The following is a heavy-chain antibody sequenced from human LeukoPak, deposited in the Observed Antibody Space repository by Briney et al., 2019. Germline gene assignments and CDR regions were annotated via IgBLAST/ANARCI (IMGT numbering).Heavy chain of an antibody. CDR2: INGGHT. CDR3: AKEAAGIAAAEN. Sequence: PGGSLRLSCVASGFTFSSYGMSWVRQPPGKGLEWVSAINGGHTYYADSVKGRFTISRDDSKNTVFLQMNSLRAEDTAVYYSAKEAAGIAAAENWGQGTLVTVSS. D-gene: IGHD6-13*01. CDR1: GFTFSSYG. V-gene: IGHV3-23*01. J-gene: IGHJ4*02.